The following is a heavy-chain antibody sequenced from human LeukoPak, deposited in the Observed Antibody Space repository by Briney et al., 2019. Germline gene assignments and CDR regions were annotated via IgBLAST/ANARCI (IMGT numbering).Heavy chain of an antibody. J-gene: IGHJ4*02. CDR1: GFTFSSYW. V-gene: IGHV3-7*03. D-gene: IGHD3-22*01. CDR3: ARAAGGSYYDSSGYYY. CDR2: IKQDGSEK. Sequence: GGSLRLSCAASGFTFSSYWMSWVRQAPGKGLEWVANIKQDGSEKYYVDSVKGRFTISRDNAKNSLYLQMNSLRAEETALYYCARAAGGSYYDSSGYYYWGQGTLVTVSS.